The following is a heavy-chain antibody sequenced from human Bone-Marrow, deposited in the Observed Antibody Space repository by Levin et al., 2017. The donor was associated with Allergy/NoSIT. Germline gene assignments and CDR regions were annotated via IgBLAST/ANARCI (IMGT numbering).Heavy chain of an antibody. CDR3: ARDLRGYFDY. D-gene: IGHD3-22*01. J-gene: IGHJ4*02. CDR1: GFTVSSNS. V-gene: IGHV3-53*01. Sequence: GESLKISCAASGFTVSSNSMSWVRQAPGKGLEWVSVIYSGGSTYYADSVKGRFTISRDNSKNTLYLQMNSLRAEDTAVYYCARDLRGYFDYWGQGTLVTVSS. CDR2: IYSGGST.